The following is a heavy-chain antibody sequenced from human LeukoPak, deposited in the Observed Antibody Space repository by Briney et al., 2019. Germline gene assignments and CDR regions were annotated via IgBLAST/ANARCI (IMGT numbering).Heavy chain of an antibody. Sequence: ASVKVSCKVSGYTLTELSMHWARQAPGKGLKWMGCFDPEDGETIYAQKFQGRVTMTEDTSTDTAYMELSSLRSEDTAVYYCATQIGGIVVVPAATLGDYYFDYWGQGTLVTVSS. V-gene: IGHV1-24*01. CDR3: ATQIGGIVVVPAATLGDYYFDY. D-gene: IGHD2-2*01. CDR1: GYTLTELS. CDR2: FDPEDGET. J-gene: IGHJ4*02.